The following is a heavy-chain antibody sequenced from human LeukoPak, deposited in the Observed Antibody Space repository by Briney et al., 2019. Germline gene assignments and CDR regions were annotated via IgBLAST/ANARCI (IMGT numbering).Heavy chain of an antibody. V-gene: IGHV3-11*01. CDR3: AREARWVDY. CDR1: GFIFSVYY. D-gene: IGHD3-16*01. J-gene: IGHJ4*02. Sequence: GGSLRLSCAASGFIFSVYYMTWIRQAPGKGLEWVSYISSSGGTIYYADSVKGRFTISRDNAKNSLYLQMNNLRVEDTAVYYCAREARWVDYWGQGTLVTVSS. CDR2: ISSSGGTI.